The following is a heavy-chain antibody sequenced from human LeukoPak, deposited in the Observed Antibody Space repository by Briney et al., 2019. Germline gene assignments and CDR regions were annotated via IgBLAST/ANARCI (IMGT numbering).Heavy chain of an antibody. J-gene: IGHJ4*02. CDR1: GGSISSSSYY. D-gene: IGHD3-16*02. CDR2: IYYSGST. CDR3: ARVQATREYYDYVWGSYRYTPPFDY. V-gene: IGHV4-39*07. Sequence: SETLSLTCTVSGGSISSSSYYWGWIRQPPGKGLEWIGSIYYSGSTSYNPSLKSRVTISVDTSKNQFSLKLSSVTAADTAVYYCARVQATREYYDYVWGSYRYTPPFDYWGQGTLVTVSS.